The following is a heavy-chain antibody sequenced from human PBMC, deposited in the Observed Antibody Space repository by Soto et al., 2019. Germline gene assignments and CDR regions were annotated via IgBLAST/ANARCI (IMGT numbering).Heavy chain of an antibody. Sequence: QVQLQESGPGLVKPSGTLSLTCAVSGGSISSSNWWSWVRQPPRKGLEWIGEIYHSGSTNYNPSLKSRVTISVDKSKNQFSLKLSSVTAADTAVYYCARVVPAAIMGSGGWFDPWGQGTLVTVSS. CDR3: ARVVPAAIMGSGGWFDP. CDR1: GGSISSSNW. CDR2: IYHSGST. V-gene: IGHV4-4*02. D-gene: IGHD2-2*02. J-gene: IGHJ5*02.